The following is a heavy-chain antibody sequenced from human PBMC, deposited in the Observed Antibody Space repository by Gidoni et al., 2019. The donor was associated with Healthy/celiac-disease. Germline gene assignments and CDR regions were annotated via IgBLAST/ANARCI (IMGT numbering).Heavy chain of an antibody. CDR2: ISNDGSNK. J-gene: IGHJ3*02. CDR1: GFTFSSYA. Sequence: QVQLVESGGGVVQPGRSLRLPCAASGFTFSSYAMHWVRQAPGKGLEWVAVISNDGSNKYYADSVKGRFTISRDNSKNTLYLQMNSLRAEDTAVYYCARDARVGYSYGFGAFDIWGQGTMVTVSS. CDR3: ARDARVGYSYGFGAFDI. V-gene: IGHV3-30*04. D-gene: IGHD5-18*01.